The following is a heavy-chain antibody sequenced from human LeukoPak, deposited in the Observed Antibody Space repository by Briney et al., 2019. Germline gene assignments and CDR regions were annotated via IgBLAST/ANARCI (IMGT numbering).Heavy chain of an antibody. CDR3: ARRAGGLARNNWFDP. CDR1: GFTFSSYW. CDR2: INSDETIS. V-gene: IGHV3-74*01. J-gene: IGHJ5*02. Sequence: GGSLRLSCAASGFTFSSYWMHWVRQVPNQGLMWVSRINSDETISEYVDSVNGRFTISRDNAKNTLYLQMNGLRAEDTAVYYCARRAGGLARNNWFDPWGQGTLVTVSS. D-gene: IGHD3-16*01.